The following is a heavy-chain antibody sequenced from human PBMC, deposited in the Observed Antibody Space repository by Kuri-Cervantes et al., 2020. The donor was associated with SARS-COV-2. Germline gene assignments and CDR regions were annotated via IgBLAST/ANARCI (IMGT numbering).Heavy chain of an antibody. CDR2: IYYSGST. Sequence: LRLSCTVSGGSISSGDYYWSWIRQPPGKGLEWIGYIYYSGSTYNNPSLKSRVTISVDTSKNQFSLKLSSVTAADTAVYYCARSLQLVRFDYWGQGTLVTVSS. CDR1: GGSISSGDYY. D-gene: IGHD6-6*01. V-gene: IGHV4-30-4*08. J-gene: IGHJ4*02. CDR3: ARSLQLVRFDY.